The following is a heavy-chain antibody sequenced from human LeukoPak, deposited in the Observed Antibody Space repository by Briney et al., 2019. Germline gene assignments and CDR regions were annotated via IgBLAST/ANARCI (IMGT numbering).Heavy chain of an antibody. CDR1: GGSFSGYY. V-gene: IGHV4-34*01. CDR3: ARDGVEMATMDAFDI. CDR2: INHSGST. J-gene: IGHJ3*02. D-gene: IGHD5-24*01. Sequence: SETLSLTCAVYGGSFSGYYWSWIRQPPGKGLEWIGEINHSGSTNYNPSLKSRVTISVDTSKNQFSLKLSSVTAADTAVYYCARDGVEMATMDAFDIWGQGTMVTVSS.